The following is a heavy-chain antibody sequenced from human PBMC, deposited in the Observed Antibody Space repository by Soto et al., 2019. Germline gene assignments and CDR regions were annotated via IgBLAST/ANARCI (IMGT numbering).Heavy chain of an antibody. CDR1: GFTLSSNG. V-gene: IGHV3-30*03. CDR3: AIDKWSTISGVARRCYMDV. Sequence: QVQLVESGGGVIQPERSLRLSCAASGFTLSSNGLHWVRQAPGKGLEWVAVISYDGSNRYYADSVKGRFTISRDNSKNTLYMQMNSLRAEDTAVYYCAIDKWSTISGVARRCYMDVWGKGTTVTVSS. D-gene: IGHD3-3*01. J-gene: IGHJ6*03. CDR2: ISYDGSNR.